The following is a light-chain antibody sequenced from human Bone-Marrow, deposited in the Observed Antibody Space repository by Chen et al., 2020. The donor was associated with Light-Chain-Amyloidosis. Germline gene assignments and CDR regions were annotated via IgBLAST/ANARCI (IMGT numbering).Light chain of an antibody. CDR1: QSVLYSSDTNNY. V-gene: IGKV4-1*01. J-gene: IGKJ5*01. CDR3: QQYYSTPIT. Sequence: DSVMTQSPDSLAVSLGERATINCKSSQSVLYSSDTNNYLAWYQHKPGQPPKLLIYWASTRQFGVPDRFSGSGSGTDFTLTISSLQAEDVAVYYCQQYYSTPITFGQGTRLEIK. CDR2: WAS.